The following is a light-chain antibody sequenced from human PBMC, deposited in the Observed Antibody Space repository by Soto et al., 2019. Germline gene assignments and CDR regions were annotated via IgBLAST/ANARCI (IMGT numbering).Light chain of an antibody. V-gene: IGLV1-51*01. J-gene: IGLJ1*01. Sequence: QSALTQPPSVSAAPGQKVTVSCSGSSSTIGDNYVSWYQQLPGKAPKLVLFDNDKRPSGIPDRFSGSKSGTSATLGITGLQTGDEADYYCAAWDSSLSTGLFGTGTKVTVL. CDR3: AAWDSSLSTGL. CDR1: SSTIGDNY. CDR2: DND.